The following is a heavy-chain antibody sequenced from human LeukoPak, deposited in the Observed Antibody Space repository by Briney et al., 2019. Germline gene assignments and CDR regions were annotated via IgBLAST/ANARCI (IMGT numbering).Heavy chain of an antibody. Sequence: ASVKVSCKASGYTFTSYYMHWVRQAPGQGLEWMGIINPSGGSTSYAQKFQGRVTMTRDTSTSTVYMELSSLRSEDTAVYYCAKSPLDRKWQLAPRPVWSRGTLVTVSS. CDR3: AKSPLDRKWQLAPRPV. CDR2: INPSGGST. J-gene: IGHJ4*02. CDR1: GYTFTSYY. V-gene: IGHV1-46*01. D-gene: IGHD1-26*01.